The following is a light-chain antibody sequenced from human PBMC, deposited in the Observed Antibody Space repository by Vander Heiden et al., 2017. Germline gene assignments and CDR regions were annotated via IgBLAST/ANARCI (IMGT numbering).Light chain of an antibody. Sequence: DIVMIQSPLSLPVTPGEPASISCRTSQSRLHSNGYNYLDWYLQKPGQSPQLLIYLGSNRAAGVADRFSGSGSGTDFTLKISRVEAEDVGVYYCMQALQTPPYTFGQGTKLEIK. CDR1: QSRLHSNGYNY. CDR3: MQALQTPPYT. J-gene: IGKJ2*01. CDR2: LGS. V-gene: IGKV2-28*01.